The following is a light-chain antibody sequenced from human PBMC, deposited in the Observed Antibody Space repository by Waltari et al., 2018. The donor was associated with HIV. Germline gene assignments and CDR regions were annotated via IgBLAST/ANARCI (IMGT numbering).Light chain of an antibody. CDR3: CSYAGSRGVV. J-gene: IGLJ2*01. CDR1: SSDVGSYNL. CDR2: EVT. V-gene: IGLV2-23*02. Sequence: QSALTQPASVSGSPGQSITISCTGTSSDVGSYNLVSWYQHHPHKSPQVVSYEVTKRPSGGSKRSSGSKSGNTASLTISGLQAEDESDYYCCSYAGSRGVVFGGGTKLTVL.